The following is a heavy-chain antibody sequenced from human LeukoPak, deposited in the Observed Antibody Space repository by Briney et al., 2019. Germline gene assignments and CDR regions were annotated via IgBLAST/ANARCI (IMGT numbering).Heavy chain of an antibody. D-gene: IGHD3-22*01. V-gene: IGHV4-34*01. CDR1: GGSFSGYY. CDR2: INHSGST. J-gene: IGHJ4*02. CDR3: ASRTYYYDSSGYSFDY. Sequence: SETLSLTCAVYGGSFSGYYWSWIRQPSGKGLEWIGEINHSGSTNYNPSLKSRVTISVDTSKNQFSLKLSSVTAADTAVYYCASRTYYYDSSGYSFDYWGQGTLVTVSS.